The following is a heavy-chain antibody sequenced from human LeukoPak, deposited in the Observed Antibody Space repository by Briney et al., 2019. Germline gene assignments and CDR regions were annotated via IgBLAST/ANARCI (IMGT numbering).Heavy chain of an antibody. J-gene: IGHJ4*02. D-gene: IGHD3-9*01. CDR2: INHSGST. V-gene: IGHV4-34*01. CDR1: GGSFSGYY. Sequence: PSETLSLTCAVYGGSFSGYYWSWIRQPPGKGLEWIGEINHSGSTNYNPSPKSRVTISADTSKNQFSLKLSSVTAADTAVYYCARVVYDILTGYYRLDYWGQGTLVTVSS. CDR3: ARVVYDILTGYYRLDY.